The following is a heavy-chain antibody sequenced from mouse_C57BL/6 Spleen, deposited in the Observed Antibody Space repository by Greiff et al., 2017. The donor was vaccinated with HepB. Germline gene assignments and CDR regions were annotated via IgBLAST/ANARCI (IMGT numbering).Heavy chain of an antibody. CDR3: ARGGSSLYYAMDY. CDR1: GYTFTSYW. J-gene: IGHJ4*01. CDR2: IYPGSGST. D-gene: IGHD1-1*01. V-gene: IGHV1-55*01. Sequence: QVQLQQSGAELVKPGASVKMSCKASGYTFTSYWITWVKQRPGQGLEWIGDIYPGSGSTNYNEKFKSKATLTVDTSSSTAYMQLSSLTSEDSAVYYCARGGSSLYYAMDYWGQGTSVTVSS.